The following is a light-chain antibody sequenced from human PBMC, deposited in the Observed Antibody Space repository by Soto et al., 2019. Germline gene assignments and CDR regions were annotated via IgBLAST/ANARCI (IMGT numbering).Light chain of an antibody. CDR1: QGIRNY. V-gene: IGKV1-9*01. CDR2: AAS. J-gene: IGKJ4*01. Sequence: DIQLTQSPSFLSASVGDRVTITCRASQGIRNYLAWYQRKPGKAPKLLIYAASTLQSGVPSRFSGSGSGTEFTLTISSLLPEDFATYYCQQLNSYPLTFGGGTKVEIK. CDR3: QQLNSYPLT.